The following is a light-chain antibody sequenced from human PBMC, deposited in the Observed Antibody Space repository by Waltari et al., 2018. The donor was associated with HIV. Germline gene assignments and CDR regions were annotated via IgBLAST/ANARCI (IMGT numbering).Light chain of an antibody. CDR2: FAS. V-gene: IGKV1-5*03. CDR3: QGGNGY. CDR1: QNIDNR. Sequence: DSPMTQFPSTLSASVGDRVTITCRASQNIDNRMAWYQQTPGKAPNLLIYFASTLQRGVPSRFSGTGSGAEFTLTSSSLQPDDFATYYCQGGNGYFGQGTKVEVK. J-gene: IGKJ2*01.